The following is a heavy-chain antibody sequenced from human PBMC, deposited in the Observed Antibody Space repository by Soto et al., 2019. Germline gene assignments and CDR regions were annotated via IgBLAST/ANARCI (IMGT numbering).Heavy chain of an antibody. CDR2: IDPSDSYT. CDR1: GYSFTSYW. J-gene: IGHJ3*02. V-gene: IGHV5-10-1*01. D-gene: IGHD3-22*01. CDR3: ACRYYYDSSGYCSSFAFDI. Sequence: GACLKLSCKGSGYSFTSYWISWVRQMPGKGLEWMGRIDPSDSYTNYSPSFQGHVTISADKSISTAYLQWSSLKASDTAMYYCACRYYYDSSGYCSSFAFDIWGQGTMVTVSS.